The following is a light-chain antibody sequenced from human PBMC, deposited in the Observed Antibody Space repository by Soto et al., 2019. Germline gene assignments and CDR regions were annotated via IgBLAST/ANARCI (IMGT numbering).Light chain of an antibody. V-gene: IGKV3-15*01. CDR1: QSVSNN. CDR2: HAA. Sequence: EIVMTQSPATLSVSPGERATLSCRASQSVSNNVARYQQKPGQAPRLLIYHAATRATGIPARFSGSGSVTEVTLTISSLLSEDFAVYYCQEYNEWPLTFGGGTKVEIK. CDR3: QEYNEWPLT. J-gene: IGKJ4*01.